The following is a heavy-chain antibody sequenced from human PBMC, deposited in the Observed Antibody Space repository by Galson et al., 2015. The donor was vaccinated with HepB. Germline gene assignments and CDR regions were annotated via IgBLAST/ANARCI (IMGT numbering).Heavy chain of an antibody. CDR1: GYTFTSYY. Sequence: SVKVSCKASGYTFTSYYMHWVRQAPGQGLEWMGIINPSGGSTSYAQKLQGRVTMTRDTSTSTVYMELSSLRSEDTAVYYCARGGPVQLWLRVGFDYWDQGTLVTVSS. D-gene: IGHD5-18*01. CDR2: INPSGGST. CDR3: ARGGPVQLWLRVGFDY. J-gene: IGHJ4*02. V-gene: IGHV1-46*04.